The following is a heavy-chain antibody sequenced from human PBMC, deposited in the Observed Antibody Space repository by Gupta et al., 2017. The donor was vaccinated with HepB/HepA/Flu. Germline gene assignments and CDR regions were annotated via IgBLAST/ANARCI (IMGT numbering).Heavy chain of an antibody. Sequence: EVQLLESGGGLVQPGGSLRLSCAASGITFSSYAMSWVRQAPGKGLEWVSGISGSGGSTYYADSVKGRFTISRDNSKNTQYLQMNSLRAEDTAVYYCAKGRGGYNPLLFDYWGQGTLVTVSS. D-gene: IGHD5-24*01. V-gene: IGHV3-23*01. CDR3: AKGRGGYNPLLFDY. CDR2: ISGSGGST. J-gene: IGHJ4*02. CDR1: GITFSSYA.